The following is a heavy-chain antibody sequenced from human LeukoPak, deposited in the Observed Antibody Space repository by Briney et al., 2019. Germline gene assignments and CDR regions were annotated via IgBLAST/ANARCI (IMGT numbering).Heavy chain of an antibody. Sequence: GASVKVSCKASGYTFTGYYMHWVRQAPGQGLEWMGRINPNSGGTNYAQKFQGRVTMTRDTSISTAYMELSRLRSDDTAVYYCASLSGIAAAASFDYWGQGTLVIVSS. CDR1: GYTFTGYY. CDR3: ASLSGIAAAASFDY. D-gene: IGHD6-13*01. J-gene: IGHJ4*02. CDR2: INPNSGGT. V-gene: IGHV1-2*06.